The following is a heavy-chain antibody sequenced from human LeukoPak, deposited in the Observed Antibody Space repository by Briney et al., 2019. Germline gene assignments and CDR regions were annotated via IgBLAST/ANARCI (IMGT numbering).Heavy chain of an antibody. CDR2: ISDSVITT. CDR3: AKGHFKDSSDYYPYYFDY. V-gene: IGHV3-23*01. D-gene: IGHD3-22*01. Sequence: GGSLRLSCAASGFTFSIYALSWVPQAPGKGLECVSGISDSVITTYYADPVKGRFTISRDNSKNTLYLQMNSLRAKETAEYYCAKGHFKDSSDYYPYYFDYWGQGPLVTVSS. CDR1: GFTFSIYA. J-gene: IGHJ4*02.